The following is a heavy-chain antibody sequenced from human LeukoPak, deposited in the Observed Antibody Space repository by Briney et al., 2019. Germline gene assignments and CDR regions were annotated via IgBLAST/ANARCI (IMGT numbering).Heavy chain of an antibody. D-gene: IGHD6-19*01. Sequence: GESLRLSCAASGFTFSSYAVSWVRQAPGKGLEWVANIKEDGSDKYYVDSVKGRFTISRDNAKNSVYFQMNSLRAEDTAVYYCAGGQGWLADYWGQGTLVTVPS. V-gene: IGHV3-7*05. CDR2: IKEDGSDK. CDR3: AGGQGWLADY. J-gene: IGHJ4*02. CDR1: GFTFSSYA.